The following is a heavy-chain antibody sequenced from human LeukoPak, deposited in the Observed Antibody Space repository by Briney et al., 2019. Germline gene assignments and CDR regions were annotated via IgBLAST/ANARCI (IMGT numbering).Heavy chain of an antibody. J-gene: IGHJ3*02. Sequence: PSETLSLTCTVSGGSISSYYWSWIRQPPGKGLEWIGYIYYSGSTNYNPSLKSRVTISVDKSKNQFSLKLSSVTAADTAVYYCARVARTDAFDIWGQGTMVTVSS. CDR2: IYYSGST. CDR1: GGSISSYY. CDR3: ARVARTDAFDI. D-gene: IGHD2-21*01. V-gene: IGHV4-59*12.